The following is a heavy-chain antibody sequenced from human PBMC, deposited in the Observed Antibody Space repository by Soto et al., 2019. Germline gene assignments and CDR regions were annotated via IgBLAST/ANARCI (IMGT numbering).Heavy chain of an antibody. Sequence: QVQLEQSGAEVKKPGASVKVSCKASGYTFTSYDINWVRQATGQGLEWMGWMNPNSGNTGYAQKFQGRLTMTTNTSISTDFMELSSLRSEDTSLDFGEKTVYGNTVDYWGQGTMVTVSS. J-gene: IGHJ4*02. D-gene: IGHD3-16*01. CDR1: GYTFTSYD. CDR2: MNPNSGNT. V-gene: IGHV1-8*01. CDR3: EKTVYGNTVDY.